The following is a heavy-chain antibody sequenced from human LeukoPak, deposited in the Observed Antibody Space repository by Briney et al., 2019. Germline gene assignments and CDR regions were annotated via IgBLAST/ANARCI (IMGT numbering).Heavy chain of an antibody. J-gene: IGHJ4*02. D-gene: IGHD4-17*01. CDR3: ARGGNYGDYDGYFDY. Sequence: SETLSLTCTVSGGSISSYYWSWIRQPAGKGLEWIGRIYTSGSTNYNPSLRSRVTISVDTSKNQFSLKLSSVTAADTAVYYCARGGNYGDYDGYFDYWGQGTLVTVSS. V-gene: IGHV4-4*07. CDR2: IYTSGST. CDR1: GGSISSYY.